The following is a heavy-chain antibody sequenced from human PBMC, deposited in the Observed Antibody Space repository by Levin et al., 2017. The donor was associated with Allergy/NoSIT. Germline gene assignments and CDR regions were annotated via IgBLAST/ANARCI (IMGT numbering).Heavy chain of an antibody. J-gene: IGHJ6*03. Sequence: SQTLSLTCSVYGESFSGYDWNWIRQAPGKGLEWIGKFTHAGYTNYNPSLKSRVTISVDTSKNQFSLKLSSVTAADTAVYYCAREKIVYYYIDVWGSGTPVTVSS. V-gene: IGHV4-34*01. CDR3: AREKIVYYYIDV. CDR1: GESFSGYD. D-gene: IGHD3-16*02. CDR2: FTHAGYT.